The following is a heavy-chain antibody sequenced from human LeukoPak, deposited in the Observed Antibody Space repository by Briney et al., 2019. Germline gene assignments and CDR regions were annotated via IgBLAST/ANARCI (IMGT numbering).Heavy chain of an antibody. Sequence: ASVKVSCKASGYTFTGYYMHWVRQAPGQGLEWMGWINPNSGGTNYAQKFQGWVTMTRDTSISTAYMELSRLRSDDTAVYYCARGRVMDYYGSGSPLEYWGQGTLVTVPS. V-gene: IGHV1-2*04. CDR3: ARGRVMDYYGSGSPLEY. J-gene: IGHJ4*02. CDR1: GYTFTGYY. D-gene: IGHD3-10*01. CDR2: INPNSGGT.